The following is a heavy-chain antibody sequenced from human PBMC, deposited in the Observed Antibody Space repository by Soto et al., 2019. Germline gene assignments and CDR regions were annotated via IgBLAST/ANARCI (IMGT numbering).Heavy chain of an antibody. D-gene: IGHD6-6*01. CDR2: IIPILGIA. V-gene: IGHV1-69*02. Sequence: QVQLVQSGAEVQKPGSSVKVSCKASGGTFSSYTISWVRQAPGQGLEWMGRIIPILGIANSAQKFQGRVTITADKSTSTPYMELRSLRSEDTAVYYCASAGQLVPQFDYWGQGTLVTVSS. J-gene: IGHJ4*02. CDR1: GGTFSSYT. CDR3: ASAGQLVPQFDY.